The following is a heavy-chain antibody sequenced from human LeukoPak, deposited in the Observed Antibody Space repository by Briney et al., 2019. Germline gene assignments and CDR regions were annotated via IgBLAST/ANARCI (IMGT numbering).Heavy chain of an antibody. J-gene: IGHJ4*02. CDR1: GYSINSGYY. Sequence: SETLSLTCTVSGYSINSGYYWGWIRQPPGKGLEWIGSIYHSGSTYYNPSLKSRVTVSVDTSKNQFSLKLSSVTAEDTAVYYCARVLKGRAPFDYWGQGTLVTVSS. CDR2: IYHSGST. V-gene: IGHV4-38-2*02. CDR3: ARVLKGRAPFDY.